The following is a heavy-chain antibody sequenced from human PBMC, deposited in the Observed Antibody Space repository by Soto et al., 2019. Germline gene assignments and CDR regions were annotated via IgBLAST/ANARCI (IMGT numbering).Heavy chain of an antibody. Sequence: GESLKISCKGSGYSFTSYWIAWVRQMPGKGLEWMGIIYPGDSDTRYSPSFQGQVTFSADKSITTAYLQWGSLKASDTAMYYCARPLIPLGTITPDDAFDIWGQGTMVTVSS. D-gene: IGHD2-2*01. CDR3: ARPLIPLGTITPDDAFDI. J-gene: IGHJ3*02. V-gene: IGHV5-51*01. CDR2: IYPGDSDT. CDR1: GYSFTSYW.